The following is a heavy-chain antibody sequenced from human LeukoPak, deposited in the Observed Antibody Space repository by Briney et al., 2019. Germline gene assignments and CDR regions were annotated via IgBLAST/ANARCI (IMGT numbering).Heavy chain of an antibody. CDR2: INPNSGGT. CDR1: GYTFTGYY. CDR3: ASIGDGWGATTIFVDY. V-gene: IGHV1-2*02. Sequence: VASVKVSCKASGYTFTGYYMHWVRQAPGQGLEWMGWINPNSGGTNYAQKFQGRVTMTRDTSISTAYMELSRLRSDDTAVYYCASIGDGWGATTIFVDYWGQGTLVTVSS. J-gene: IGHJ4*02. D-gene: IGHD1-26*01.